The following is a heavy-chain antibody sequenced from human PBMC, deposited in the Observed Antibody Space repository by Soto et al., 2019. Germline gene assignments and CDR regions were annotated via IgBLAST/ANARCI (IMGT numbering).Heavy chain of an antibody. CDR1: GYTFTSYY. J-gene: IGHJ6*02. CDR2: INPSGGST. D-gene: IGHD6-19*01. CDR3: AREPSSNRIAVAGSHYYYGMDV. Sequence: GASVKVSCKASGYTFTSYYMHWVRQAPGQGLEWMGIINPSGGSTSYAQKFQGRVTMTRDTSTSTVYMELSSLRSEDTAVYYCAREPSSNRIAVAGSHYYYGMDVWGQGTTVTVSS. V-gene: IGHV1-46*01.